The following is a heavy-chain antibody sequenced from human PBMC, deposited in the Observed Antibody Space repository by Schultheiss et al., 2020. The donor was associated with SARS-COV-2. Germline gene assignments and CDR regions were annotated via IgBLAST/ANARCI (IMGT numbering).Heavy chain of an antibody. CDR1: GSSITGFF. CDR3: ARDQDYGRNAFDI. D-gene: IGHD4/OR15-4a*01. J-gene: IGHJ3*02. V-gene: IGHV4-59*01. Sequence: PETLSLTCSVSGSSITGFFWTWIRQPPGKGLDPIGNIYFTGITKYNPSLKSRVTFSLDTSKKQFSLRLNSVTAADTAVYYCARDQDYGRNAFDIWGQGTMVTVSS. CDR2: IYFTGIT.